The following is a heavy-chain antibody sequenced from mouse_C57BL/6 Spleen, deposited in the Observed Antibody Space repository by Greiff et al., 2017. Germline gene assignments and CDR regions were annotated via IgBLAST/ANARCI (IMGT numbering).Heavy chain of an antibody. CDR1: GYAFTNYL. D-gene: IGHD1-1*01. CDR3: ARGATVYAMDY. Sequence: QVQLQQSGAELVRPGTSVKVSCKASGYAFTNYLIEWVKQRPGQGLEWIGVINPGSGGTNYNEKFKGKATLTADKSSSTAYMQLSSLTSEDSAVYFCARGATVYAMDYWGQGTSVTVSS. J-gene: IGHJ4*01. CDR2: INPGSGGT. V-gene: IGHV1-54*01.